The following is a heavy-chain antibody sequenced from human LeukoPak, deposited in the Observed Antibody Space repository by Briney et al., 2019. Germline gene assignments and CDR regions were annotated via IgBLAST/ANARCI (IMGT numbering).Heavy chain of an antibody. J-gene: IGHJ4*02. Sequence: GGSLRLSCAASGFTVSSNYMNWVRQAPGKGLEWVSYISSSSSTTYYADSVKGRFTISRDNAKNSLYLQTNSLRDEDTAVYSCARGLLGFAAEFDCWGQGTLVTVSS. V-gene: IGHV3-48*02. D-gene: IGHD6-13*01. CDR3: ARGLLGFAAEFDC. CDR2: ISSSSSTT. CDR1: GFTVSSNY.